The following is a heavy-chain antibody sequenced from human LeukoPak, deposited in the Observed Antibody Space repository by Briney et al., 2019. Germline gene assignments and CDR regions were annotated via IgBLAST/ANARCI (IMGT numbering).Heavy chain of an antibody. D-gene: IGHD6-13*01. J-gene: IGHJ4*02. CDR2: IYYSGST. Sequence: PSETLSLTCTVSGGSISSYYWSWIRQPPGKGLEWIGYIYYSGSTNYNPSLKSRVTISVDTSKNQFSLKLSSVTAADTAVYYCARGPLAAAGSPFDYWGQGTLVTVSS. CDR3: ARGPLAAAGSPFDY. CDR1: GGSISSYY. V-gene: IGHV4-59*01.